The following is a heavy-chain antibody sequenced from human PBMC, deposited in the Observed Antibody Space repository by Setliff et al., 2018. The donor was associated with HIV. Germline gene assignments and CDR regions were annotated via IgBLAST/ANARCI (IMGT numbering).Heavy chain of an antibody. CDR1: GFTFSRYP. Sequence: GSLRLSCAASGFTFSRYPMSWVRQAPGKGLEWVSSLSEGGYDTYYADSVKGRFTISRDNSKNTLSLQMNSLRAEDTAVYFCAKGAVPAAIGGYYFDSWGQGTLVTVSS. J-gene: IGHJ4*02. CDR2: LSEGGYDT. D-gene: IGHD2-2*01. CDR3: AKGAVPAAIGGYYFDS. V-gene: IGHV3-23*01.